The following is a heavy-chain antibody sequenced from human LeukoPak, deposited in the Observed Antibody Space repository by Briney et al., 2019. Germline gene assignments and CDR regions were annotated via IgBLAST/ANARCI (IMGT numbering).Heavy chain of an antibody. J-gene: IGHJ5*02. V-gene: IGHV1-24*01. CDR3: ATGVGCSGGSCYSSWFDP. D-gene: IGHD2-15*01. CDR2: FDPEDGET. CDR1: GYTFTGYY. Sequence: ASVKVSCKASGYTFTGYYMHWVRQAPGQGLEWMGGFDPEDGETIYAQKFQGRVTMTEDTSTDTAYMELSSLRSEDTAVYYCATGVGCSGGSCYSSWFDPWGQGTLVTVSS.